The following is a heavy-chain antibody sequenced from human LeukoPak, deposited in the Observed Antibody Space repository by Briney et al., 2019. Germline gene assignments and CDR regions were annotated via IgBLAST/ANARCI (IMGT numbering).Heavy chain of an antibody. CDR3: AILTGDRGK. J-gene: IGHJ4*02. D-gene: IGHD7-27*01. Sequence: PGGSLRLSCAASGFTFSTYDMHWVRQAPGKGLEWVAFILYDGVNKYYADSVKGRFTISRDNSKNTLYVQMNSLRAEDSAVYYCAILTGDRGKWGQGTLVTVSS. V-gene: IGHV3-30*19. CDR2: ILYDGVNK. CDR1: GFTFSTYD.